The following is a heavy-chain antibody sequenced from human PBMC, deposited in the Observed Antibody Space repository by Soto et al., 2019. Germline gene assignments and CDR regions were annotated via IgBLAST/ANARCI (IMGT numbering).Heavy chain of an antibody. CDR2: ISAYNGNT. J-gene: IGHJ5*02. CDR1: GYTFTSYD. CDR3: AREREYYYGSGSSPRFDP. D-gene: IGHD3-10*01. Sequence: ASVKVSCKASGYTFTSYDISWVRQAPGQGLEWMGWISAYNGNTNYAQKLQGRVTMTTDTSTSTAYMELRSLRSDDTAVYYCAREREYYYGSGSSPRFDPWGQGTLVTVSS. V-gene: IGHV1-18*01.